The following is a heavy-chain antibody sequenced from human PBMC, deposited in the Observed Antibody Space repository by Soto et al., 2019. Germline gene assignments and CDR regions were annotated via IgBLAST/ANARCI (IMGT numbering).Heavy chain of an antibody. Sequence: ASVKVSCKASGYTFTSYGISWVRQAPGQGLEWMGWISAYNGNTNYAQKLQGRVTMTTDTSTSTAYMELRSLRSDDAAVYYCARVPAWNAYGDYGGYYYGMDVWGQGTTVTVSS. V-gene: IGHV1-18*01. D-gene: IGHD4-17*01. CDR3: ARVPAWNAYGDYGGYYYGMDV. CDR2: ISAYNGNT. J-gene: IGHJ6*02. CDR1: GYTFTSYG.